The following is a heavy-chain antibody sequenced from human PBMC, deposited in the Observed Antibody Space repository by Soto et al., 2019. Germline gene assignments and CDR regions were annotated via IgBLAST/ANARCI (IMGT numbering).Heavy chain of an antibody. CDR2: ISGSGGRT. CDR3: AKGGYYSLFDI. CDR1: GFPFSSYA. D-gene: IGHD3-16*01. J-gene: IGHJ3*02. Sequence: GGSLRLSXVASGFPFSSYAMSWVRQTPGKGLEWVSGISGSGGRTYYADSVKGRFTISRDNSNNTLSLQMHILRVEDTAVYFCAKGGYYSLFDIWGQGTMVTVSS. V-gene: IGHV3-23*01.